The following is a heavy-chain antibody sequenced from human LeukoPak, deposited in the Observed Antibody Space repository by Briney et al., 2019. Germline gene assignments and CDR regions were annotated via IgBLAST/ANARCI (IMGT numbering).Heavy chain of an antibody. V-gene: IGHV3-69-1*01. Sequence: GGSLRLSCEASGFTFSNYAMAWVRQAPGKGLEWLSYITSSSNVDFADSVKGRFTISRDKAKNSLYLLMNSLRAEDTAVYYCAREYCSSTSCLYDYWGQGTLVTVSS. J-gene: IGHJ4*02. CDR1: GFTFSNYA. CDR3: AREYCSSTSCLYDY. CDR2: ITSSSNV. D-gene: IGHD2-2*01.